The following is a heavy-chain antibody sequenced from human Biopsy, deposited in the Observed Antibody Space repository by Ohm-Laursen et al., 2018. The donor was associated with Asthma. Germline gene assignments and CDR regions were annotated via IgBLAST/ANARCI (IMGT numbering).Heavy chain of an antibody. J-gene: IGHJ6*02. V-gene: IGHV3-9*01. CDR3: ARDMGAGPNQPPSGSGSSHLYGMDV. Sequence: SLRLSCTTSGFSFDDYAMFWVRQAPGKGLEWVSGISWNSGTIGYADSVKGRFTISRDNAKNSLYLQMNSLGPEDTAVYYCARDMGAGPNQPPSGSGSSHLYGMDVWGQGTTVTVSS. D-gene: IGHD3-10*01. CDR2: ISWNSGTI. CDR1: GFSFDDYA.